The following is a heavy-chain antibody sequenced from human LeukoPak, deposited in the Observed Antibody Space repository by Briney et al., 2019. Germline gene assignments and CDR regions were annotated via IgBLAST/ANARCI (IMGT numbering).Heavy chain of an antibody. D-gene: IGHD6-19*01. CDR2: IYSCGST. V-gene: IGHV3-53*01. J-gene: IGHJ4*02. CDR3: AKSKQGGWYSGDY. Sequence: GGSLRLSCAASGFTVSSNYMSWVRQAPGKGLEWVSVIYSCGSTYYADSVKGRFTISRDNSKNTLYLQMNSLRAEDTAVYYCAKSKQGGWYSGDYWGQGTLVTVSS. CDR1: GFTVSSNY.